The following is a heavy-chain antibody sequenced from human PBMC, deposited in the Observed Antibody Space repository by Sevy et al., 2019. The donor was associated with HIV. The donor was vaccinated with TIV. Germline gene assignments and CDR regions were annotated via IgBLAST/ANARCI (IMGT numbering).Heavy chain of an antibody. V-gene: IGHV3-7*03. J-gene: IGHJ4*02. CDR2: INEDGTTK. D-gene: IGHD2-15*01. Sequence: WGSLRLSCAGSGFIFSGYWMHWVRQAPGKGLEWVANINEDGTTKYYLDSVKGRFTISRDNAKNSVFLQMNSLRVDDTAVYYCARAIGAATSYWGQGTLVTVSS. CDR1: GFIFSGYW. CDR3: ARAIGAATSY.